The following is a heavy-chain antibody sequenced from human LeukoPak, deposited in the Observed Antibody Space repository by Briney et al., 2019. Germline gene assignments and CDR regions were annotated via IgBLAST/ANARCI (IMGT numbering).Heavy chain of an antibody. V-gene: IGHV4-30-4*08. D-gene: IGHD3-22*01. J-gene: IGHJ4*02. CDR3: ARELDYYDSSGALDY. CDR2: IYYSGST. CDR1: GGSISSGGYY. Sequence: PSETLSLTCTVSGGSISSGGYYWNWIRQHPGKGLEWIGYIYYSGSTYYNPSLKSRVTISVDTSKNQFSLKLSSVTAADTAVYYCARELDYYDSSGALDYWGQGTLVTVSS.